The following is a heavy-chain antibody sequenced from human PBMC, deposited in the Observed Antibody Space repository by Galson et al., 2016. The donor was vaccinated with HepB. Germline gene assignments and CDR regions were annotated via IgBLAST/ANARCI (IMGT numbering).Heavy chain of an antibody. D-gene: IGHD3-9*01. CDR1: GFSVRSNF. V-gene: IGHV3-66*04. CDR2: ISGSGATT. Sequence: SLRLSCAASGFSVRSNFISWVRQAPGKGLERVSTISGSGATTNYADTVKGRFTISRDDSKNTLYLQMNSLRADDTAVYYCARHRTLVSFYMDVWGKGTTVTVSS. J-gene: IGHJ6*03. CDR3: ARHRTLVSFYMDV.